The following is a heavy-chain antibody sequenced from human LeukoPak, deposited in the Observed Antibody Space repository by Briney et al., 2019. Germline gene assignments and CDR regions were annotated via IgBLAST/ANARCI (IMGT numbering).Heavy chain of an antibody. Sequence: PSETLSLTCTVSGGSISSGSYYWSWIRQPAGKGLEWIGRIYTSGSTNYNPSLKSRVTISVDTSKNQFSLKLSSVTAADTAVYYCARDLPSGTILWGQGTLVTVSS. J-gene: IGHJ4*02. V-gene: IGHV4-61*02. CDR2: IYTSGST. CDR1: GGSISSGSYY. D-gene: IGHD2-2*01. CDR3: ARDLPSGTIL.